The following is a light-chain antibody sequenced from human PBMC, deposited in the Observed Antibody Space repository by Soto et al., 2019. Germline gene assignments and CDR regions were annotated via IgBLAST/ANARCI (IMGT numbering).Light chain of an antibody. V-gene: IGLV2-14*01. CDR1: SSDVGGYNY. J-gene: IGLJ1*01. CDR2: DVS. CDR3: SSYTSSSTLGV. Sequence: SVLTQPASVSGSPGQSITISCTGTSSDVGGYNYISWYQKHPGKAHKLMIYDVSNRLSVVSNRFSGSKSGNTASLTISGLQAEDEADYYCSSYTSSSTLGVFGTGTKVTVL.